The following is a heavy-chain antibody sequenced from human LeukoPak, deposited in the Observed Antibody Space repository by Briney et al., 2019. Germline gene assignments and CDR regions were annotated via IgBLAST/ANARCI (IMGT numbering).Heavy chain of an antibody. CDR2: FDPEDGET. V-gene: IGHV1-24*01. D-gene: IGHD6-6*01. Sequence: ASVKVSCKVSGYTLTELSMHWVRQAPGKGREWMGGFDPEDGETIYAQKFQGRVTMTEDTSTDTAYMELSSLRSEDTAVYYCATSSGSSSSPYYYYYMDVWGKGTTVTVSS. CDR1: GYTLTELS. CDR3: ATSSGSSSSPYYYYYMDV. J-gene: IGHJ6*03.